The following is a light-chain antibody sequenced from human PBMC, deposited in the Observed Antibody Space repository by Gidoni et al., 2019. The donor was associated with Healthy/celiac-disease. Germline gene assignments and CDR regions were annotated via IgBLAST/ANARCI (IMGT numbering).Light chain of an antibody. Sequence: EMVLTQSPGTLSLSPGESATLSCRASQSVSSSYLAWYQQKPGQAPRLLIYGASSRATGIPDRFSGSGSGTDFTLTISRLEPEDFAVYYCQQYGSSPPMYTFGQGTKLEIK. V-gene: IGKV3-20*01. CDR3: QQYGSSPPMYT. CDR1: QSVSSSY. CDR2: GAS. J-gene: IGKJ2*01.